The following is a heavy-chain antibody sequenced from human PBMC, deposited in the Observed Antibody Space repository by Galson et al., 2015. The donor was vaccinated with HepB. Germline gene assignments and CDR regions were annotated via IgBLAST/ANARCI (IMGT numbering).Heavy chain of an antibody. CDR2: IKRDGSEK. CDR1: RFAFSDYC. Sequence: SLRLSCAASRFAFSDYCMTWVRHSPGKGLEWVATIKRDGSEKFYVDSVEGRLTISRDNARYSLYLQMDNVRGEDTAVYFCARGGRSTSYYWEFWGQGTLVTVSS. D-gene: IGHD2-2*01. V-gene: IGHV3-7*01. J-gene: IGHJ4*02. CDR3: ARGGRSTSYYWEF.